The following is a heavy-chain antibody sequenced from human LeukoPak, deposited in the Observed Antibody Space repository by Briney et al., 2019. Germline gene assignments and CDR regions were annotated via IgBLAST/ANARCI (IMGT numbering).Heavy chain of an antibody. D-gene: IGHD3-10*01. CDR3: ARQTLPRSYYENYYYYYGMDV. J-gene: IGHJ6*02. CDR1: GYSFTSYW. CDR2: IYPGDSDT. V-gene: IGHV5-51*01. Sequence: GESLKISCKGSGYSFTSYWIGWVRQMPVKGLEWMGIIYPGDSDTRYSPSFQGQVTISADKSISTAYLQWSSLKASDTAMYYCARQTLPRSYYENYYYYYGMDVWGQGTTVTVSS.